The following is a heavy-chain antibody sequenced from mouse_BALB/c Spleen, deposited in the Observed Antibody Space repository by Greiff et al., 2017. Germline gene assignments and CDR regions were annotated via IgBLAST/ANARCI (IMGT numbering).Heavy chain of an antibody. Sequence: QVQLKESGPGLVQPSQSLSITCTVSGFSLTSYGVHWVRQSPGKGLEWLGVIWSGGSTDYNAAFISRLSISKDNSKSQVFFKMNSLQANDTAIYYCARNYYGSNYAMDYWGQGTSVTVSS. J-gene: IGHJ4*01. D-gene: IGHD1-1*01. CDR2: IWSGGST. CDR3: ARNYYGSNYAMDY. CDR1: GFSLTSYG. V-gene: IGHV2-2*02.